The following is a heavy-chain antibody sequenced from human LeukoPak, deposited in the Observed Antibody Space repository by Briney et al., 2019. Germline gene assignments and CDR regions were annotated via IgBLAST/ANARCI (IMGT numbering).Heavy chain of an antibody. Sequence: SETLSLTRTVSGDSISSYYWSWIRQPPGKGLEWIGYIYYSGSTNYNPSLRGRVAISVDMSKNHFSLKLRSVTAADTAVYYCARGTLEYDILTGYSPRWFDPWGQGTLVTVSS. D-gene: IGHD3-9*01. CDR2: IYYSGST. V-gene: IGHV4-59*12. J-gene: IGHJ5*02. CDR1: GDSISSYY. CDR3: ARGTLEYDILTGYSPRWFDP.